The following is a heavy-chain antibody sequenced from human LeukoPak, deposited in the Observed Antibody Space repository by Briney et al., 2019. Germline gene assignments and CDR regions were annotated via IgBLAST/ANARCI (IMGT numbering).Heavy chain of an antibody. V-gene: IGHV3-11*06. CDR1: GFTFSDYS. J-gene: IGHJ6*04. Sequence: GGSLRLSCAASGFTFSDYSMSWLRQAPGKGLEWVSYISSSSSYTNYADSVKGRFTISRDNAKNSLYLQMNSLRAEDTAVYYCATAGYCSGGSCSDYYYYGMDVWGKGTTVTVSA. D-gene: IGHD2-15*01. CDR2: ISSSSSYT. CDR3: ATAGYCSGGSCSDYYYYGMDV.